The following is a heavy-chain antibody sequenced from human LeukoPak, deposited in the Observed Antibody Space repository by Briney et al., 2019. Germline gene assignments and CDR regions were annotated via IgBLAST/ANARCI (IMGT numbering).Heavy chain of an antibody. Sequence: ASVKVSCKASGYTFTGYYMHWVRQAPGQGLEWMGWINPNSGGTNYAQKFQGRVTMTRDTSISTAYMELSRLRSDDTAVYYCAREHLTPSRITMVRGAGYWGQGTLVTVSS. CDR1: GYTFTGYY. CDR2: INPNSGGT. V-gene: IGHV1-2*02. D-gene: IGHD3-10*01. CDR3: AREHLTPSRITMVRGAGY. J-gene: IGHJ4*02.